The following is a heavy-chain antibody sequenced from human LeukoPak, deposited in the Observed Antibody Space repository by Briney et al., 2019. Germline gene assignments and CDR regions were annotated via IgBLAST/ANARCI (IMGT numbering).Heavy chain of an antibody. J-gene: IGHJ6*02. CDR3: ARAGTTGTLFGMDV. D-gene: IGHD1-1*01. V-gene: IGHV3-33*01. CDR1: GFTFSSYG. Sequence: GRSLRLSCAASGFTFSSYGMHWVRQAPGKGLEWVAVIWFDGRNKYYADSVKGRFTISRDNAKNSLYLQMNSLRAEDTAVYYCARAGTTGTLFGMDVWGQGTTVTVSS. CDR2: IWFDGRNK.